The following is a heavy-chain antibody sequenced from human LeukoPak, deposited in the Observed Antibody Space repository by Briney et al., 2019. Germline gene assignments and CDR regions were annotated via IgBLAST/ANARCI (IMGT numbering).Heavy chain of an antibody. CDR1: GFTFSDYY. D-gene: IGHD3-10*01. CDR2: ISSSGSTI. J-gene: IGHJ4*02. CDR3: ATLKGWYGEGCFDY. Sequence: GGSLRLSCAASGFTFSDYYMSWIRQAPGKGLEWGSYISSSGSTIYYWASGRGRFIISGDSSENTLFLQMNSLSAEDTAVYYCATLKGWYGEGCFDYWGKGTLVTVSS. V-gene: IGHV3-11*01.